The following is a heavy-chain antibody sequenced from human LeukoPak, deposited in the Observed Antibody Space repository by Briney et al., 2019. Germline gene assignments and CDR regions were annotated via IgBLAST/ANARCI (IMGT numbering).Heavy chain of an antibody. CDR1: GYSISSGYY. J-gene: IGHJ4*02. CDR3: ARGTSTIVATFSY. Sequence: SETLSLTCTVSGYSISSGYYCGWIRQPPGKGLEWIGSIYHSGTTYYNPSLKSRVTISVDTSKNQFSLRLSSVTAAETAVYYCARGTSTIVATFSYWGQGTLVTVSS. D-gene: IGHD5-12*01. V-gene: IGHV4-38-2*02. CDR2: IYHSGTT.